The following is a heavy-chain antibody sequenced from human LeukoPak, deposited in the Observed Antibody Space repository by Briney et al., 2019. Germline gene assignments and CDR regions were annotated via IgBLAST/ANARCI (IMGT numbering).Heavy chain of an antibody. J-gene: IGHJ6*02. D-gene: IGHD3-3*01. Sequence: SETLSLTCAVYGGSFSGYYWSWIRQPPGKGLEWIGEINHSGSTNYNPSLKSRVTISVDTSKNQFSLKLSSVTAADTAVYYCARGPYYAFWGGYLGLSYYGMDVWGQGTTVTVPS. CDR3: ARGPYYAFWGGYLGLSYYGMDV. V-gene: IGHV4-34*01. CDR2: INHSGST. CDR1: GGSFSGYY.